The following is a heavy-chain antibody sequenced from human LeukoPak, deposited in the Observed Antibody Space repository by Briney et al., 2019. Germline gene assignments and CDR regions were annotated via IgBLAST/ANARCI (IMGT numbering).Heavy chain of an antibody. Sequence: ASVKVSCKASGYTFTSYGISWVRQARGQGLEWMGWISAYNGNTNYAQKLQGRVTMTTDTSTSTAYMELRSLRSDDTAVYYCASGSSYDSSGRGFDYWGQGTLVTVSS. J-gene: IGHJ4*02. CDR3: ASGSSYDSSGRGFDY. CDR2: ISAYNGNT. D-gene: IGHD3-22*01. V-gene: IGHV1-18*01. CDR1: GYTFTSYG.